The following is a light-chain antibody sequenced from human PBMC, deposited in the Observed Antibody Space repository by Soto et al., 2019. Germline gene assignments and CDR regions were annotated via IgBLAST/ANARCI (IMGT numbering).Light chain of an antibody. CDR2: DAS. J-gene: IGKJ2*01. V-gene: IGKV3D-15*01. Sequence: EIVMTQSPATLSVSPGERATLSCKASQSVTSNLAWYQQKPGQAPRLLIYDASTRATGIPARFSGYGSGTEFILTISRLQSEYSAVYYCQQYNNWPPYTFGQGAKREIK. CDR1: QSVTSN. CDR3: QQYNNWPPYT.